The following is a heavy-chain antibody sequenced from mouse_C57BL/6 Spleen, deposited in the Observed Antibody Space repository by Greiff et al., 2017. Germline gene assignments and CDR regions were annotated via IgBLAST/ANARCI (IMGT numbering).Heavy chain of an antibody. Sequence: QVHLQQPGAELVRPGSSVKLSCKASGYTFTSYWMHWVKQRPIQGLEWIGNIDPSDSETHYNQKFKDKATLTVDKSSSTAYMQLSSLTSEDSAVXYCARGGSSLNYYAMDYWGQGTSVTVSS. CDR1: GYTFTSYW. CDR3: ARGGSSLNYYAMDY. V-gene: IGHV1-52*01. CDR2: IDPSDSET. J-gene: IGHJ4*01. D-gene: IGHD1-1*01.